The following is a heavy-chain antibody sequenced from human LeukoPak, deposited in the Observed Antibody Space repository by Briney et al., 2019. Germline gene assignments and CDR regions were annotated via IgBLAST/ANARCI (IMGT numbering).Heavy chain of an antibody. CDR3: ASGTTVTTYYYYGMDV. CDR2: IIPILGIA. J-gene: IGHJ6*02. D-gene: IGHD4-17*01. CDR1: GYTFSNYG. Sequence: SVKVSCKASGYTFSNYGISWVRQAPGQGLEWMGRIIPILGIANYAQKFQGRVTITADKSTSTAYMELSSLRSEDTAVYYCASGTTVTTYYYYGMDVWGQGTTVTVSS. V-gene: IGHV1-69*04.